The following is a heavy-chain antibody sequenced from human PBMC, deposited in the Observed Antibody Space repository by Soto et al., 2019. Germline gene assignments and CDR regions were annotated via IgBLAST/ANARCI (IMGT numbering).Heavy chain of an antibody. Sequence: PGGPLRLSCAASGFTFSSYSMNWVRQAPGKGLEWVSYISSSSSTIYYADSVKGRFTISRDNAKNSLYLQMNSLRDEDTAVYYCARTGGPTGTLFDAFDIWGQGTMVTVSS. V-gene: IGHV3-48*02. D-gene: IGHD1-1*01. CDR3: ARTGGPTGTLFDAFDI. CDR2: ISSSSSTI. CDR1: GFTFSSYS. J-gene: IGHJ3*02.